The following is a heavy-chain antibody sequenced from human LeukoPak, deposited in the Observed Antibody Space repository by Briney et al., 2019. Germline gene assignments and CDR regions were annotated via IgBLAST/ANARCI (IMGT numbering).Heavy chain of an antibody. CDR2: INWNGGST. CDR1: GFTFDDYG. Sequence: PGGSLRLSCAASGFTFDDYGMSWVRQAPGKGLEWVSGINWNGGSTGYADSVKGRFTISRDNAKNSLYLQMNSLRAEDTALYYCARLLWFGELRRSRSDPWGQGTLVTVSS. V-gene: IGHV3-20*04. CDR3: ARLLWFGELRRSRSDP. D-gene: IGHD3-10*01. J-gene: IGHJ5*02.